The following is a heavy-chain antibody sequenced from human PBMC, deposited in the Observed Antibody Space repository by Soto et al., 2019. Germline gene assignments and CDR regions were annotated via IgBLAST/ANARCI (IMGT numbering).Heavy chain of an antibody. D-gene: IGHD3-16*01. CDR3: ARQAKIGDRSQFSVDS. Sequence: QVQLVESGGDVVQPGRSLRLSCAASGFTFSFYAMHWVRQAPGKGLEWVAVISYNGRNKHYVDSVKGRFTISRDNSQDTLYLQMDSLRPDDTSVYYCARQAKIGDRSQFSVDSWGQGNLVTVSS. V-gene: IGHV3-30*04. J-gene: IGHJ4*02. CDR1: GFTFSFYA. CDR2: ISYNGRNK.